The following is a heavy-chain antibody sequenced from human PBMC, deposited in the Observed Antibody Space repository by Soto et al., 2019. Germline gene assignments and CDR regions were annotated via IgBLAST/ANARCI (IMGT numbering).Heavy chain of an antibody. CDR1: GYTFTNYD. Sequence: QMHLVQSGAEVKQPGASVRVSCKASGYTFTNYDITWVRQATGQGLEWMGWMNPDSENTGSPQKFQGRVTMTVNTSINTAYMELTSLRSEDTAVYYCTRAQFEFGSYFGLDVWGQGTTVTVSS. CDR3: TRAQFEFGSYFGLDV. CDR2: MNPDSENT. D-gene: IGHD3-10*01. V-gene: IGHV1-8*01. J-gene: IGHJ6*02.